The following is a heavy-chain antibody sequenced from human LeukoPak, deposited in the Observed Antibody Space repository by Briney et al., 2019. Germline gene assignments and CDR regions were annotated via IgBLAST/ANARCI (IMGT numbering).Heavy chain of an antibody. CDR3: ARDCAAGFDP. D-gene: IGHD2-21*01. V-gene: IGHV3-7*01. Sequence: PGGSLRLSCAASGFTFSSYSMNWVRQAPGKGLEWVANIKQDGSEKYYVDSAKGRFTISRDNAKNSLYLQMNSLRAEDTAVYYCARDCAAGFDPWGQGTLVTVSS. J-gene: IGHJ5*02. CDR1: GFTFSSYS. CDR2: IKQDGSEK.